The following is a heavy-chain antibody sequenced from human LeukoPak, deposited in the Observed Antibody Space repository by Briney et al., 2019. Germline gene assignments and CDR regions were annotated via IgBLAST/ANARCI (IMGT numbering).Heavy chain of an antibody. CDR2: ITSSSNYI. J-gene: IGHJ6*03. V-gene: IGHV3-21*01. CDR1: GFTFSNYN. Sequence: KPGGSLRLSCAASGFTFSNYNMNWVRHAPGKGLEWVSSITSSSNYIFYADSVKGRFTISRDNAKNSLYLQMNSLRAEDTAVYYCARDPYSGRYSAYYYYYMDVWGKGTTVTVSS. CDR3: ARDPYSGRYSAYYYYYMDV. D-gene: IGHD1-26*01.